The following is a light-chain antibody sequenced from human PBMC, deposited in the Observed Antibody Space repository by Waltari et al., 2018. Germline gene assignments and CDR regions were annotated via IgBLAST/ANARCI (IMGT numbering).Light chain of an antibody. CDR3: QQRSNLWT. Sequence: ETVLTQSPATLSLPPGERATLSCRASHSISSHLAWYQQKPGQPPRLLIYDESKRATGIPARFSCSGSGTDFTLTISSLEPEDFAVYYCQQRSNLWTFGQGTKVEIK. CDR1: HSISSH. V-gene: IGKV3-11*01. J-gene: IGKJ1*01. CDR2: DES.